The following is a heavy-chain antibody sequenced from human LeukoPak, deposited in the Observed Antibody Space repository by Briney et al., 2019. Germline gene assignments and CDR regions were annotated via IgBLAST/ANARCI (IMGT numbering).Heavy chain of an antibody. CDR1: GGSLSAYY. J-gene: IGHJ6*03. CDR2: INRSGST. Sequence: PSETLSLTCAVYGGSLSAYYWSWIRQPPGKGLEWIGEINRSGSTNYNPSLKSRVTISVDTSKNQFSPTLSPVTAADTAVYYCARGPVDTVRFLKNDYCYYMDVWGKGTSVTVSS. V-gene: IGHV4-34*01. CDR3: ARGPVDTVRFLKNDYCYYMDV. D-gene: IGHD5-18*01.